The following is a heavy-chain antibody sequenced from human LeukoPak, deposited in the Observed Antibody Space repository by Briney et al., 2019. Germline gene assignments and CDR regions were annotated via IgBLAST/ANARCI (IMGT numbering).Heavy chain of an antibody. CDR3: ARDGEMPTIYFDY. CDR2: IKQDGSET. J-gene: IGHJ4*02. Sequence: GGSLRLSCAVSGFTFSSHWMSWVRQAPGKGLEWVANIKQDGSETYYVDSVKGRFTISRDNAKNSLFLQMNSLRAEDTAVYYCARDGEMPTIYFDYWGQGALVTVSS. D-gene: IGHD5-24*01. V-gene: IGHV3-7*01. CDR1: GFTFSSHW.